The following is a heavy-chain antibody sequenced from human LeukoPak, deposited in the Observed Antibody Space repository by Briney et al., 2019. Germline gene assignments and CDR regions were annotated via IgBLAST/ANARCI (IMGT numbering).Heavy chain of an antibody. V-gene: IGHV3-9*01. J-gene: IGHJ4*02. D-gene: IGHD3-10*01. CDR2: ISWNSGSI. CDR1: GFTFDDYA. CDR3: AKGRLLWFGEAPETYYFDY. Sequence: GGSLRLSCAASGFTFDDYAMHWVRQAPGKGLEWVSGISWNSGSIGYADSVKGRFTISRDNAKNSLYLQMNSLRAEDTALYYCAKGRLLWFGEAPETYYFDYWGQGTLVTVSS.